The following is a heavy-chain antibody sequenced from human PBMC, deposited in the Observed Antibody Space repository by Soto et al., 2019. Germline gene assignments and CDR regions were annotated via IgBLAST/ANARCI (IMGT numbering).Heavy chain of an antibody. Sequence: QITLKESGPTLVKPTQTLTLTCTFSGFSLSTSGVGVGWIRQPPGKALEWLALIYWNDDKRYSPSLKIRLTIPKATSKNQLVLTMTNMDPVDTATYYCAHIREIPLDYWGQGTLVTVSS. V-gene: IGHV2-5*01. CDR1: GFSLSTSGVG. J-gene: IGHJ4*02. CDR3: AHIREIPLDY. CDR2: IYWNDDK.